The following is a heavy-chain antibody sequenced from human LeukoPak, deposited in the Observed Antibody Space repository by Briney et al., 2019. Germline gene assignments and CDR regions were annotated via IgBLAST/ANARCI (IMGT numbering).Heavy chain of an antibody. CDR1: GFTVSSTY. J-gene: IGHJ1*01. Sequence: PGGSLRLSCAASGFTVSSTYMTWGRQAPGKGVEWGSLIYRADITNHADSVKGRFTISRDTAKNTLYLQMSSLSAQDTAIYYCASEGGVKYCSAGSCSLEHWGQGTLVTVSS. D-gene: IGHD2-15*01. CDR2: IYRADIT. V-gene: IGHV3-66*02. CDR3: ASEGGVKYCSAGSCSLEH.